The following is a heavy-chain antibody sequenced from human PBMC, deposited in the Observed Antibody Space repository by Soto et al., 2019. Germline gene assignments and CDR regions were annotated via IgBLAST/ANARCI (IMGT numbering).Heavy chain of an antibody. V-gene: IGHV3-23*01. D-gene: IGHD2-2*01. CDR2: IYGSGDST. CDR3: ARDPNIVLVPAALRSYYYYYGMDV. CDR1: GFTFATYT. Sequence: GGSLRLSCAASGFTFATYTMNWVRQAPGKGLEWVSGIYGSGDSTFYADSVKGRFTISRDNSKNTLYLQMNSLRAEDTAVYYCARDPNIVLVPAALRSYYYYYGMDVWGQGTTVTVSS. J-gene: IGHJ6*02.